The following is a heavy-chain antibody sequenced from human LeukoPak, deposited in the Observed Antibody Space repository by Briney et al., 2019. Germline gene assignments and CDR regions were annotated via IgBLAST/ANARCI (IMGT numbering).Heavy chain of an antibody. CDR1: GGSISSGGYY. CDR2: IYYSGST. D-gene: IGHD1-7*01. CDR3: ARMSENFYYYYGMDV. J-gene: IGHJ6*02. Sequence: SQTLSLTCTVSGGSISSGGYYWSWIRQHPGKGLEWIGYIYYSGSTYYNPSLKSRVTISVDTSKNQFSLKLSSVTAADTAVYYCARMSENFYYYYGMDVWGQGTTVTVSS. V-gene: IGHV4-31*03.